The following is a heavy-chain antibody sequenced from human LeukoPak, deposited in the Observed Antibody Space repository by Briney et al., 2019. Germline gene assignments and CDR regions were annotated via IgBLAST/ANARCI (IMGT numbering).Heavy chain of an antibody. CDR3: AKAKDYYGSGSYYNR. D-gene: IGHD3-10*01. CDR2: ISGSGGST. J-gene: IGHJ4*02. V-gene: IGHV3-23*01. CDR1: GFTFSSYG. Sequence: GGSLRLSCAASGFTFSSYGMSWVRQAPGKGLEWVSAISGSGGSTYYADSVKGRFTISRDNSKNTLYLQMNSLTAEDTAVYYCAKAKDYYGSGSYYNRWGQGTLVTVSS.